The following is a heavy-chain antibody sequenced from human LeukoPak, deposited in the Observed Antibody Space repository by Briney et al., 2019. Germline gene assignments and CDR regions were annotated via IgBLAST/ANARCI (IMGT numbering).Heavy chain of an antibody. CDR3: ARHAAYCGGDCYPHFDY. Sequence: SETLSLTCTVSGGSISSSSYYWGWLRQPPGTGLEWLGSIYYSGSTYYNPSLKSRVTISVDTSKNQFSLKLSSVTAADTAVYYCARHAAYCGGDCYPHFDYWGQGTLVTVSS. CDR1: GGSISSSSYY. V-gene: IGHV4-39*01. D-gene: IGHD2-21*01. CDR2: IYYSGST. J-gene: IGHJ4*02.